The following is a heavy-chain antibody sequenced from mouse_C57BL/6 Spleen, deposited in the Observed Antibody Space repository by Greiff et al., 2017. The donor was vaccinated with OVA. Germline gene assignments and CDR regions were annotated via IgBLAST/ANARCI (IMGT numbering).Heavy chain of an antibody. CDR3: ARLGDYGSSWYFDV. CDR1: GYTFNDYE. V-gene: IGHV1-15*01. Sequence: QVQLQQSGAELVRPGASVTLSCKASGYTFNDYEMHWVKQTPVHGLEWIGAIDPETGGTAYNQKFKGKAILTADKSSSTANMELRSLTSEDSAVYYCARLGDYGSSWYFDVWNTGTTVTVSS. CDR2: IDPETGGT. J-gene: IGHJ1*03. D-gene: IGHD1-1*01.